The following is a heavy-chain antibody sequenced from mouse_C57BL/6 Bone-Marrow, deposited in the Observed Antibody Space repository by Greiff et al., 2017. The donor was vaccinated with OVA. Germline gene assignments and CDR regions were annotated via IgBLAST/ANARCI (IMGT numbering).Heavy chain of an antibody. CDR1: GYTFTSYW. Sequence: QVQLQQPGAELVKPGASVKMSCKASGYTFTSYWITWVKQRPGQGLEWIGDIYPGSGSTNYNEKFKSKATLTVDTSSSTAYMQLSSLTSEDSAVYYCEADYYGSSCVNYWGQGTTLTVSS. CDR2: IYPGSGST. CDR3: EADYYGSSCVNY. V-gene: IGHV1-55*01. D-gene: IGHD1-1*01. J-gene: IGHJ2*01.